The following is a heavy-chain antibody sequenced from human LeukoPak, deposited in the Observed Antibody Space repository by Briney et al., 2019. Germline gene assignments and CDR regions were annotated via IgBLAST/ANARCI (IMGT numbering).Heavy chain of an antibody. CDR3: AKEGFDS. V-gene: IGHV3-23*01. CDR2: ISNSDGST. Sequence: GRSLRLSCAASGLIFSSHSMHWVRQAPGKGLEWVSSISNSDGSTYYADSVKGRFTISRDNSKNTLYLQMNSLRAEDTAVYYCAKEGFDSWGQGTLVTVSS. J-gene: IGHJ4*02. CDR1: GLIFSSHS.